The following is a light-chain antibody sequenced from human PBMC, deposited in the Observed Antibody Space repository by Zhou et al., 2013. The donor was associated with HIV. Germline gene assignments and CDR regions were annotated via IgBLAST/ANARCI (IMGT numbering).Light chain of an antibody. CDR3: QQHDNLPYT. CDR1: QGISKW. J-gene: IGKJ2*01. Sequence: DIQMTQSPSSVSASVGDRITITCRASQGISKWLAWYQQKPGKAPKLLIYKASTLERGVPSRFSGSGSGTEFTLTISSLQPDDIATYYCQQHDNLPYTFGQGTKLEIK. CDR2: KAS. V-gene: IGKV1-12*01.